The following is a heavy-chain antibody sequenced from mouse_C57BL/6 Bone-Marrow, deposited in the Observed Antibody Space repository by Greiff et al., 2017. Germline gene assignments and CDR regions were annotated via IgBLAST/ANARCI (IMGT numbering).Heavy chain of an antibody. D-gene: IGHD1-1*01. CDR1: GYTFTSYW. Sequence: QVQLKQSGAELVKPGASVKMSCKASGYTFTSYWITWVKQRPGQGLEWIGGIYPGSGSTNYNAKFKSKATLTVDPSSSTAYMQLSSLTSADSAVYYCARWGDYVQFDYWGQGTLVTVSA. J-gene: IGHJ3*01. CDR3: ARWGDYVQFDY. V-gene: IGHV1-55*01. CDR2: IYPGSGST.